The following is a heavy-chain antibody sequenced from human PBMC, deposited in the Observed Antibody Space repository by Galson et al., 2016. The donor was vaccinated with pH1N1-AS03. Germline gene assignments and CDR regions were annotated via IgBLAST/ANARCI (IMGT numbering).Heavy chain of an antibody. D-gene: IGHD6-19*01. V-gene: IGHV4-34*01. CDR3: ARGSYSSGWYRGRNAFDT. CDR2: INHSGST. J-gene: IGHJ3*02. CDR1: GGSFNNYY. Sequence: ETLSLTCAVYGGSFNNYYWNWIRQSPGKGLEWVGEINHSGSTDYNPSLKSRVTISVDPSKNQISLNLNSVTAADKSVYSCARGSYSSGWYRGRNAFDTWGQGTMVTVSS.